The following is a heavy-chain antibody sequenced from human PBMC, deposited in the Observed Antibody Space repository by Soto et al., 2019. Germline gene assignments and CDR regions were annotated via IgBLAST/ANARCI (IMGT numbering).Heavy chain of an antibody. CDR2: ISYDGSDK. J-gene: IGHJ6*02. V-gene: IGHV3-30-3*01. CDR1: GFTFNTYA. D-gene: IGHD3-10*01. CDR3: ARESITILRGVILYYGMDV. Sequence: QVQLVESGGGVVQPGRSLRLSCAASGFTFNTYAMHWVRQAPGKGLEWVAIISYDGSDKYNADSVKGRFTISRDNSKNTQYLQMNTLRADDTAIYYCARESITILRGVILYYGMDVWGQGTTVIVSS.